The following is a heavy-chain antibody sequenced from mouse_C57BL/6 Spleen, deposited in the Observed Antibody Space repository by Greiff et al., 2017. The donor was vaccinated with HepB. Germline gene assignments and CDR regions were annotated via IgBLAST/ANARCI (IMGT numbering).Heavy chain of an antibody. D-gene: IGHD1-1*01. Sequence: VKVVESGPELVRPGVSVKISCKGSGYTFTDYAMHWVKQSHAKSLEWIGVISTYYGDASYNQKFKDKATMTVDKSSSTAYMELARLTSEDSAVYYCARGDYGSSSYYFDYWGQGTTLTVSS. CDR2: ISTYYGDA. J-gene: IGHJ2*01. V-gene: IGHV1-67*01. CDR3: ARGDYGSSSYYFDY. CDR1: GYTFTDYA.